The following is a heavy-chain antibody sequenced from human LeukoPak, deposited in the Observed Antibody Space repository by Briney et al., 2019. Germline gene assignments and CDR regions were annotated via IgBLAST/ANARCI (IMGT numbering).Heavy chain of an antibody. J-gene: IGHJ6*02. Sequence: ASVKVSCKASGGTFSSYAISWVRQATGQGLEWMGWMNPNSGNTGYAQKFQGRVTMTRNTSISTAYMELSSLRSEDTAVYYCARADSARDYYYYGMDVWGQGTTVTVSS. CDR1: GGTFSSYA. CDR3: ARADSARDYYYYGMDV. D-gene: IGHD6-6*01. V-gene: IGHV1-8*02. CDR2: MNPNSGNT.